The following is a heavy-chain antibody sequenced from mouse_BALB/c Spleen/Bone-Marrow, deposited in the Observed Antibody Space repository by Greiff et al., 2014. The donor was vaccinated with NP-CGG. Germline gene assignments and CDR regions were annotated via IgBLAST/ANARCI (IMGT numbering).Heavy chain of an antibody. V-gene: IGHV1-54*01. CDR1: GYAFTNYW. Sequence: QVQLKESGAELVRPGTSAQVSCKASGYAFTNYWIEWIKQRPGQGLGWIGVINPGSGGANYNEKFKGKATLTADKSSSTAYIQFSSLTSDDSAVYFCARELGRRAMDYWGQGTSVTVSS. J-gene: IGHJ4*01. CDR2: INPGSGGA. D-gene: IGHD4-1*01. CDR3: ARELGRRAMDY.